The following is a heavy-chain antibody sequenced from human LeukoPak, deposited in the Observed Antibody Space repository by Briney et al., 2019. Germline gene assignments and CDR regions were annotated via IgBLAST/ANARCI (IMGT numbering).Heavy chain of an antibody. V-gene: IGHV4-59*01. CDR2: FHNSRTT. D-gene: IGHD6-19*01. CDR1: GGSISGYS. J-gene: IGHJ3*02. Sequence: PSETLSLTCTVSGGSISGYSWTWIRQPPGQGLEWIGYFHNSRTTSYNPSLTGRVTISVDTAMDQISLKLNSVTAADTAVYYCAGQWAVANTRRFAIWGQGSRVTVPS. CDR3: AGQWAVANTRRFAI.